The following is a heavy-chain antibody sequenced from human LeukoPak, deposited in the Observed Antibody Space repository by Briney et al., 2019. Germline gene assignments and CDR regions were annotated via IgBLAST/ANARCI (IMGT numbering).Heavy chain of an antibody. CDR1: GGSTSSSSYY. V-gene: IGHV4-39*07. D-gene: IGHD2-8*01. J-gene: IGHJ4*02. CDR3: ARVELGYCTNGVCYTDEGPSNYFDY. Sequence: SETLSLTCTVSGGSTSSSSYYWGWIRQPPGKGLEWIGEINHSGSTNYNPSLKSRVTISVDTSKNQLSLKLSSVTAADTAVYYCARVELGYCTNGVCYTDEGPSNYFDYWGQGTLVTVSS. CDR2: INHSGST.